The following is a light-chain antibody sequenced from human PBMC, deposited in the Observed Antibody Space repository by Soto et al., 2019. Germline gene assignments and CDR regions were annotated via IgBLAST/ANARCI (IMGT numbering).Light chain of an antibody. V-gene: IGKV1-39*01. J-gene: IGKJ2*01. CDR3: QQSYSIPYT. Sequence: DIQMTQSPSSLSASVGDRVTITCRASQSIDTFLNWYQQRPGKAPTLLIYAASSLQSGVPSTFSGSGSGTDFTLTVSSLQPEDFATYYCQQSYSIPYTFGQGTKLEIK. CDR2: AAS. CDR1: QSIDTF.